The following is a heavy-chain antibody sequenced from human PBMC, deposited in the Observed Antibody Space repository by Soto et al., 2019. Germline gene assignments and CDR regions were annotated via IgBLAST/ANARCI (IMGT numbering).Heavy chain of an antibody. Sequence: ASVKVSCKASGYTFTTYGINWVRQAPGQGLEWMGWISVYNGNTNYAQKLQGRVTITADKSTSTAYMELSSLRSEDTAVYYCASRSYVSNLYYYYGMDVWGQGTTVTVSS. CDR3: ASRSYVSNLYYYYGMDV. V-gene: IGHV1-18*04. J-gene: IGHJ6*02. D-gene: IGHD3-16*01. CDR2: ISVYNGNT. CDR1: GYTFTTYG.